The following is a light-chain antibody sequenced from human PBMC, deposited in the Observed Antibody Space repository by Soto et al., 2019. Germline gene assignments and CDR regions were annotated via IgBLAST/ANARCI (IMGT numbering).Light chain of an antibody. CDR3: QHYISWPIT. CDR2: GAS. J-gene: IGKJ5*01. CDR1: QSVSSN. V-gene: IGKV3-15*01. Sequence: EIVMTQSPATLSLSPGERTTLSCRASQSVSSNLVWFQQKPGQAPSLLTYGASTRAPGIPARFSGSGSGTEFTLTISSLQSEDFAVYYCQHYISWPITFGQGPRLEIK.